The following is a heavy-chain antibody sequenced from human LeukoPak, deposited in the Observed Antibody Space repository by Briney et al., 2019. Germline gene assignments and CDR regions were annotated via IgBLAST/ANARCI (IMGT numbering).Heavy chain of an antibody. Sequence: AGGSLRLSCTASGFTFGDYAMSWVRQAPGKGLEWAGLIRSKAFGCTTEYAASVKGRFSISRDESKSIAYLQMNSLKTEDTAVYYCTRGPDLDTVLGRGLMFAVLFDFWGQGTLVTVSS. CDR1: GFTFGDYA. J-gene: IGHJ4*02. D-gene: IGHD5-18*01. CDR3: TRGPDLDTVLGRGLMFAVLFDF. V-gene: IGHV3-49*04. CDR2: IRSKAFGCTT.